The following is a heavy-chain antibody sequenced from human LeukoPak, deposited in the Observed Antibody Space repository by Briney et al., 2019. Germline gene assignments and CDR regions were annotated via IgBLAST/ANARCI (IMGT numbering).Heavy chain of an antibody. D-gene: IGHD4-17*01. J-gene: IGHJ4*02. CDR1: GFTFSIYS. Sequence: PGGSLRLSCAASGFTFSIYSMNWVRQAPGKGLEWVSYISSSSSTIYYADSVKGRFTISRDSAKNSMYLQMNSLRDEDTAVYYCARGNYGDYIIDYWGQGTLVTVSS. CDR2: ISSSSSTI. V-gene: IGHV3-48*02. CDR3: ARGNYGDYIIDY.